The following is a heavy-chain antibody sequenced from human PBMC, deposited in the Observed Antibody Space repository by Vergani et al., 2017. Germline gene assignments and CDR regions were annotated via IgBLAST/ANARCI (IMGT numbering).Heavy chain of an antibody. CDR1: GFTFSSYS. V-gene: IGHV3-21*01. J-gene: IGHJ6*03. CDR2: ISSSSSYI. Sequence: VQLVESGGGLVKPGGSLRLSCAASGFTFSSYSMNWVRQAPGKGLEWVSSISSSSSYIYYADSVKGRFTISRDNAKNSLYLQMNSLRAEDTAVYYCARDYFPTVGRGDYYYYYMDVWGKGTTVTVSS. CDR3: ARDYFPTVGRGDYYYYYMDV. D-gene: IGHD1-26*01.